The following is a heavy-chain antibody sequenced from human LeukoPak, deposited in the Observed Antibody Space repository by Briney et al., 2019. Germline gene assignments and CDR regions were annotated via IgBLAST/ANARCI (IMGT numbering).Heavy chain of an antibody. CDR1: GFSFSNYG. D-gene: IGHD6-13*01. CDR3: VKDMGAAAGRGNFYYMDV. V-gene: IGHV3-30*02. Sequence: PGGSLRLSCAASGFSFSNYGMHWVRQAPGKGLEWGAFIRYDGSNKDYADSVKGRITISRDNSKNTLYLQMNSLRTEDTAVYYCVKDMGAAAGRGNFYYMDVWGKGTTVTVSS. CDR2: IRYDGSNK. J-gene: IGHJ6*03.